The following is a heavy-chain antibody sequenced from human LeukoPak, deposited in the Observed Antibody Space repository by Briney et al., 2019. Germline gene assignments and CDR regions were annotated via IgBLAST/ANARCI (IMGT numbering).Heavy chain of an antibody. CDR1: GFTFSNYW. D-gene: IGHD6-13*01. J-gene: IGHJ4*02. CDR2: INSDGSSR. CDR3: ASASSHRIAAGGDY. V-gene: IGHV3-74*01. Sequence: QPGGSLRLSCAAPGFTFSNYWMPWVRQAPGKGLVWVSRINSDGSSRNYADSVKGRFTISRDNAKNTLYLQMNSLRAEDTAVYYCASASSHRIAAGGDYWGQGTLVTVSS.